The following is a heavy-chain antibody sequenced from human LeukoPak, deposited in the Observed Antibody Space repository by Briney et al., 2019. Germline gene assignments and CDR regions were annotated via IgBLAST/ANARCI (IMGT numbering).Heavy chain of an antibody. V-gene: IGHV4-59*08. CDR1: GGSISSYY. J-gene: IGHJ3*02. CDR2: IYYSGST. CDR3: ARRGYCSSTSCYGGAFDI. Sequence: SETLSLTCTVSGGSISSYYWSWIRQLPGKGLEWIGYIYYSGSTNYNPSLKSRVTISVDTSKNQFSLKLSSVTAADTAVYYCARRGYCSSTSCYGGAFDIWGQGTMVTVSS. D-gene: IGHD2-2*03.